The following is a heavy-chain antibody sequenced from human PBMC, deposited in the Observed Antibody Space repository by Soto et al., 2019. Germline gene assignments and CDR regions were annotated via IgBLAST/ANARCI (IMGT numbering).Heavy chain of an antibody. CDR2: IYYSGRT. CDR1: GDSISSGDYY. Sequence: SETLSLTCTVSGDSISSGDYYWSWIRQPPGKGLEWIGLIYYSGRTNYNPSLKNRVTISVDTSKNQFSLKLSSVTAADTAVYYCASAATYYYDSSGYFQHWGQGTLVTVSS. CDR3: ASAATYYYDSSGYFQH. V-gene: IGHV4-61*08. D-gene: IGHD3-22*01. J-gene: IGHJ1*01.